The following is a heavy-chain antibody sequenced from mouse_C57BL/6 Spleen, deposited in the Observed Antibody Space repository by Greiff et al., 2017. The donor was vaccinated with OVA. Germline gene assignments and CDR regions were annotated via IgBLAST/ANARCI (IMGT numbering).Heavy chain of an antibody. CDR3: TRWMVTTRGHYFDY. V-gene: IGHV1-15*01. J-gene: IGHJ2*01. D-gene: IGHD2-2*01. CDR1: GYTFTDYE. CDR2: IDPETGGT. Sequence: QVQLQQSGAELVRPGASVTLSCKASGYTFTDYEMHWVKQTPVHGLEWIGAIDPETGGTAYNQKFKGKAILTADKSSSTAYMELRSLTSEDSGVYYCTRWMVTTRGHYFDYWGKGNTLTVSS.